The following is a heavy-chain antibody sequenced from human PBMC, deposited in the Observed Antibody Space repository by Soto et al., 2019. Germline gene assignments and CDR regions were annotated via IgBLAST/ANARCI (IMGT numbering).Heavy chain of an antibody. Sequence: SETLSLTCTVSGGSISSYYWSWIRQPPGKGLEWIGYIFYTGSTNYNPSLEGRVTLSLDTSRPQFSLKLPSVTAADTAVYYCARSLAVAGTLNWFDPWGQGTLVTVSS. D-gene: IGHD6-19*01. CDR2: IFYTGST. CDR1: GGSISSYY. V-gene: IGHV4-59*01. J-gene: IGHJ5*02. CDR3: ARSLAVAGTLNWFDP.